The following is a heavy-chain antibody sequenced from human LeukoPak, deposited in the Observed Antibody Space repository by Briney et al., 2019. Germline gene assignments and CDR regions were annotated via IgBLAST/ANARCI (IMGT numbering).Heavy chain of an antibody. D-gene: IGHD5-24*01. V-gene: IGHV3-23*01. CDR1: GFSFSSFG. CDR2: ISGSDGST. Sequence: PGGSLRLSCAASGFSFSSFGMSWVRQAPGKGLEWVSRISGSDGSTDYADSVKGRFTISRDNSKNTLYLQMNSLRAEDAAIYYCAKDDAWLQFGDWGRGTLVTVSS. J-gene: IGHJ4*02. CDR3: AKDDAWLQFGD.